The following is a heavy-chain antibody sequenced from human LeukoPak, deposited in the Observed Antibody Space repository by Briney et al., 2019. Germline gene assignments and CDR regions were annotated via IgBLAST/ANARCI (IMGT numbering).Heavy chain of an antibody. V-gene: IGHV3-23*01. Sequence: GGSLRLSCAASGFTFSSYAMSWVRQAPGKGLEWVSAISGSGGSTYYADSVKGRFTISRDNSKNTLYLQMNSLRAEDTAVHYCAKDLGYYDFWSGFDYWGQGTLVTVSS. CDR2: ISGSGGST. CDR1: GFTFSSYA. J-gene: IGHJ4*02. D-gene: IGHD3-3*01. CDR3: AKDLGYYDFWSGFDY.